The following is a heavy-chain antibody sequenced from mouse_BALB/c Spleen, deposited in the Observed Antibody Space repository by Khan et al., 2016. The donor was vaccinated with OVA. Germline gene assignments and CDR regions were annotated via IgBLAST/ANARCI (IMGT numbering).Heavy chain of an antibody. V-gene: IGHV1-4*01. CDR2: INPSNGYT. CDR1: GYAFTSYT. J-gene: IGHJ3*01. D-gene: IGHD2-14*01. Sequence: QVRLQQSGAELARPGASVKMSCKASGYAFTSYTIHWIKKRPGQGLEWIGYINPSNGYTNYNPKFKDKATLTTDKSSTTAYLQLSSLTSDDSAIYNCVRDGANHRNDGWCAYWGQGTLVTVSA. CDR3: VRDGANHRNDGWCAY.